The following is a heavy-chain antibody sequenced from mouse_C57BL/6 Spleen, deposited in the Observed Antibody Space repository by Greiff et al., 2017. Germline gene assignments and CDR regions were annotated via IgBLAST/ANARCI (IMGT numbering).Heavy chain of an antibody. CDR2: INPNNGGT. CDR1: GYTFTDYY. D-gene: IGHD1-1*01. Sequence: VQLQQSGPELVKPGASVKISCKASGYTFTDYYMNWVKQSHGKSLEWIGDINPNNGGTSYNQKFKGKATLTVDKSSSTAYMELRSLTSEDSAVYSCARLTVVARYFDYWGQGTTLTVSS. J-gene: IGHJ2*01. CDR3: ARLTVVARYFDY. V-gene: IGHV1-26*01.